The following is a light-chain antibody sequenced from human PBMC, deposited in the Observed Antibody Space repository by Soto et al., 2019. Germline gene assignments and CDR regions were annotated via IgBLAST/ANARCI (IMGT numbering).Light chain of an antibody. V-gene: IGKV1-5*03. Sequence: DIQMTQSPSTLSASVGDRVTITCRASQSISSWLAWYQQKPGKAPKLLIYKASSLESGVPSRFSGSGSGTEFTLTISSLQPDDFATYYCQQYNNWPQTFGQGTKVDIK. CDR1: QSISSW. CDR3: QQYNNWPQT. J-gene: IGKJ1*01. CDR2: KAS.